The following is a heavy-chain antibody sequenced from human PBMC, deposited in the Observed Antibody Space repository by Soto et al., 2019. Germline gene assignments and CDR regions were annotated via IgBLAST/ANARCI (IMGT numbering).Heavy chain of an antibody. CDR2: ISGSGGST. Sequence: GGSLRLSCAASGFTFSSYAMSWVRQAPGKGLEWVSAISGSGGSTYYADSVKGRFTISRDNSKNTLYLQMNSLRAEDTAVYYCAKDRYCSGSSCYSFLGWSSDAFDIWGQGTMVTVSS. CDR1: GFTFSSYA. V-gene: IGHV3-23*01. CDR3: AKDRYCSGSSCYSFLGWSSDAFDI. J-gene: IGHJ3*02. D-gene: IGHD2-15*01.